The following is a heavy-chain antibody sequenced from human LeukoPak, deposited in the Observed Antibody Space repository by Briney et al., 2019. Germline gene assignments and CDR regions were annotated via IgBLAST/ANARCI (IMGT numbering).Heavy chain of an antibody. J-gene: IGHJ4*02. CDR3: AREALIAAAGIYYFDY. CDR2: IKQDGSEK. V-gene: IGHV3-7*01. D-gene: IGHD6-13*01. CDR1: GFTFSSYW. Sequence: GSLRLSCAASGFTFSSYWMSWVRQAPGKGLEWVANIKQDGSEKYYVGSVKGRFTISRDNAKNSLYLQMNSLRAEDTAVYYCAREALIAAAGIYYFDYWGQGTLVTVSS.